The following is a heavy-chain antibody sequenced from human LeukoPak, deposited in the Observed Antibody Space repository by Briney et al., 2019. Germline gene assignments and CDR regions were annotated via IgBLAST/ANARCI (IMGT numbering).Heavy chain of an antibody. CDR2: IYYSGST. V-gene: IGHV4-59*01. J-gene: IGHJ5*02. Sequence: SETLSLACTVPGDSIGGYYWSWIRQPPGKGLEWIGYIYYSGSTNYNPSLKSRVTISVDTSKNQFSLKLSSVTAADTAVYYCARGTYYDILTGYYYWFDPWGQGTLVTVSS. CDR1: GDSIGGYY. D-gene: IGHD3-9*01. CDR3: ARGTYYDILTGYYYWFDP.